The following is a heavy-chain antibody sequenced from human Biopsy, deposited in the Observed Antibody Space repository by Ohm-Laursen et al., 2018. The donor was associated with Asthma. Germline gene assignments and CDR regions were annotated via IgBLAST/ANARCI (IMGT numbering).Heavy chain of an antibody. D-gene: IGHD5-24*01. V-gene: IGHV4-30-2*01. CDR2: IYHSGST. J-gene: IGHJ4*02. Sequence: SLRLSCAASGFTFSSYAMSWIRQPPGKGLEWIGYIYHSGSTYYNPSLKSRVTISVDRSKNQFSLKLSSVTAADTAVYYCARVKDGYNFDYWGQGTLVTVSS. CDR1: GFTFSSYA. CDR3: ARVKDGYNFDY.